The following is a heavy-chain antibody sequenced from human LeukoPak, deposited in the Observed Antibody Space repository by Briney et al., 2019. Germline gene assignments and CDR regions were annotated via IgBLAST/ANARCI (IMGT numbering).Heavy chain of an antibody. CDR1: GFTLRNVW. J-gene: IGHJ4*02. Sequence: PGRSPGLSRAASGFTLRNVWMSWVRPAPGKGPEWVGRIKSKTDGGTTDYAAPVKGRFTISRDDSKNTLYLQMNSLKTEDTAVYYCTTVVSSGWYVRWGQGTLVTVSS. D-gene: IGHD6-19*01. CDR3: TTVVSSGWYVR. CDR2: IKSKTDGGTT. V-gene: IGHV3-15*01.